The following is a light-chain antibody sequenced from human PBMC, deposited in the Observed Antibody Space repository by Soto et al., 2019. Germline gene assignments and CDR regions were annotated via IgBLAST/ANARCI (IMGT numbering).Light chain of an antibody. J-gene: IGKJ1*01. Sequence: EIVLTQSPGTLSLSPGERATLSCRASQSISSNYLAWYQQKPGQAPRFLIYGVSSRATGVPDRFSGSESGTDFTLTISRLEPEDFAVYYCQQYGDSPPWTFGQVTKVEIK. CDR1: QSISSNY. CDR3: QQYGDSPPWT. CDR2: GVS. V-gene: IGKV3-20*01.